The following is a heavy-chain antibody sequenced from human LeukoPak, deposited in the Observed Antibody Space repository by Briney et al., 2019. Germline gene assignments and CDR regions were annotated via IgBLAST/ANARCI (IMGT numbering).Heavy chain of an antibody. J-gene: IGHJ4*02. Sequence: SETLSLTCAVYGGSFSGYYWSWIRQPPGKGLEWIGEINHSGSTNYNPSLKSRVTISVDTSKNQFSLKLSSVTAADTAVYYCARVMGDGGMIVVVVAATSGGFDYWGQGTLVTVSS. CDR2: INHSGST. V-gene: IGHV4-34*01. CDR1: GGSFSGYY. CDR3: ARVMGDGGMIVVVVAATSGGFDY. D-gene: IGHD2-15*01.